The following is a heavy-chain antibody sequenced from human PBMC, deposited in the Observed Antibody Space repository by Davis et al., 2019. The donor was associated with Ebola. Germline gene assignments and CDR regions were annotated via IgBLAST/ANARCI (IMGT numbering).Heavy chain of an antibody. CDR2: IHHSGDT. CDR1: GGSITSFY. J-gene: IGHJ4*02. Sequence: SETLSLTCTVSGGSITSFYWSWIRQPPGKALEWIGYIHHSGDTNYNPSLKSRFTMSVATSKNQFSLKLASVTAADTAVYYCARGRRGLYSSSFHYDYWGQGTLVTVSS. CDR3: ARGRRGLYSSSFHYDY. V-gene: IGHV4-4*08. D-gene: IGHD6-13*01.